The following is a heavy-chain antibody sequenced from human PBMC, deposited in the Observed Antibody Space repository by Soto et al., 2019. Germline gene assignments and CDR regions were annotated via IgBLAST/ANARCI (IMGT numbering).Heavy chain of an antibody. J-gene: IGHJ6*03. Sequence: QVQLVQSGAEVKKPGSSVKISCTASGITFNNYTFSWVRRAPGQGLEWMGRVIPLLDASNYAEKFQDRVTITADRSTSTAYMELSGLTSEDSVIYYRASGKSQMTQDRMGFYYYMDVWGKGTTITVSS. CDR2: VIPLLDAS. V-gene: IGHV1-69*08. D-gene: IGHD1-1*01. CDR1: GITFNNYT. CDR3: ASGKSQMTQDRMGFYYYMDV.